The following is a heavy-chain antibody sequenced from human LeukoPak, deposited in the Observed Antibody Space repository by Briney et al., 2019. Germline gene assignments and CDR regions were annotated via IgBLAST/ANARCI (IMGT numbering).Heavy chain of an antibody. CDR2: ISSSGSTI. CDR3: AMPDSGYSGSFDY. Sequence: GGSLRLSCAASGFSFSDSWMNWVRQAPGKGLEWVSYISSSGSTIYYADSVKGRFTISRDNSKNTLYLQMNSLRAEDTAVYYCAMPDSGYSGSFDYWGQGTLVTVSS. J-gene: IGHJ4*02. V-gene: IGHV3-48*01. CDR1: GFSFSDSW. D-gene: IGHD5-12*01.